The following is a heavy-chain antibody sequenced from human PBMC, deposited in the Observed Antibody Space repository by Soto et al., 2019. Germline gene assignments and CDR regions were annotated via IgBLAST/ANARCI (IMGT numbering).Heavy chain of an antibody. CDR2: IWYDGSNK. J-gene: IGHJ3*02. Sequence: VQLVESGGGVVQPGRSLRLSCAASGFTFSSYGMHWVRQAPGKGLEWVAVIWYDGSNKYYADSVKGRFTISRDNSKNTLYLQMNSLRAEDTAVYYCAREMVRGVTGAFDIWGQGTMVTVSS. CDR1: GFTFSSYG. D-gene: IGHD3-10*01. V-gene: IGHV3-33*01. CDR3: AREMVRGVTGAFDI.